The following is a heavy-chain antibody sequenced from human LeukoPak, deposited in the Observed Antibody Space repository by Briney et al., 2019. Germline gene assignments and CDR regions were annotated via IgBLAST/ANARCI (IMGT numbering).Heavy chain of an antibody. CDR1: GYTFTGYY. CDR2: INPNSGGT. D-gene: IGHD4-17*01. V-gene: IGHV1-2*02. CDR3: ARDGDYQPGDY. J-gene: IGHJ4*02. Sequence: ASVKVSCKASGYTFTGYYMHWVRQAPGQGLEWMGWINPNSGGTNYAQKFQGRVTMTTDTSTSTAYMELRSLRSDDTAVYYCARDGDYQPGDYWGQGTLVTVSS.